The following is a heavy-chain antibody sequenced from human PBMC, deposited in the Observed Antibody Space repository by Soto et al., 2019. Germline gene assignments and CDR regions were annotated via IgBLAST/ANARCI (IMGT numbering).Heavy chain of an antibody. J-gene: IGHJ6*02. CDR1: GFTFSSYA. D-gene: IGHD6-19*01. CDR3: AKDRSASGWYIYYYYYGMDV. V-gene: IGHV3-23*01. CDR2: ISGSGGST. Sequence: PGGSLRLSCAASGFTFSSYAMSWVRQAPGRGLEWVSAISGSGGSTYYADSVKGRFTISRDNSKNTLYLQMNSLRAEDTAVYYCAKDRSASGWYIYYYYYGMDVWGQGTTVTVSS.